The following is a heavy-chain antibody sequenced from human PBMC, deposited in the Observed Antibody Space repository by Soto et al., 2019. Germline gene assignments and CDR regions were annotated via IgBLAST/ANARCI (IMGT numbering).Heavy chain of an antibody. V-gene: IGHV3-30-3*01. CDR1: GFTFSSYA. CDR3: AREQYCSSTSCPPGDYYYGMDV. CDR2: ISYDGSNK. J-gene: IGHJ6*02. D-gene: IGHD2-2*01. Sequence: GGSLRLSCAAPGFTFSSYAMHWVRQAPGKGLEWVAVISYDGSNKYYADSVKGRFTISRDNSKNTRYLQMNSLRAEDTAVYYCAREQYCSSTSCPPGDYYYGMDVWGQGTTVTVSS.